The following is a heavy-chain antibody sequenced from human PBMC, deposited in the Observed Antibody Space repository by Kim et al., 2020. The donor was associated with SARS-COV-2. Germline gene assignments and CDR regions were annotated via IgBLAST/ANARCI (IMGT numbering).Heavy chain of an antibody. D-gene: IGHD5-18*01. J-gene: IGHJ2*01. Sequence: GGSLRLSCAASGFTFSSYSMNWVRQAPGKGLEWVSSISSSSSYIYYADSVKGRFTISRDNAKNSLYLQMNSLRAEDTAVYYCAREWGRGYSYGDWYFDLWGRGTLVTVSS. V-gene: IGHV3-21*01. CDR3: AREWGRGYSYGDWYFDL. CDR2: ISSSSSYI. CDR1: GFTFSSYS.